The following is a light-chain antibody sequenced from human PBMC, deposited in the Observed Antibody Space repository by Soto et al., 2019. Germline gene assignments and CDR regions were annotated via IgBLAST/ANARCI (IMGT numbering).Light chain of an antibody. CDR3: SSYTSSSNVL. V-gene: IGLV2-14*03. J-gene: IGLJ2*01. CDR2: DVS. CDR1: SSDIGSYNY. Sequence: QSALTQPASVSGSPGQSITISCTGTSSDIGSYNYVSWYQQHPGKAPKLIVYDVSNRPSGISNRFSGSKSGNTASLTISGLQAEDEADYYCSSYTSSSNVLFGGGTKLTVL.